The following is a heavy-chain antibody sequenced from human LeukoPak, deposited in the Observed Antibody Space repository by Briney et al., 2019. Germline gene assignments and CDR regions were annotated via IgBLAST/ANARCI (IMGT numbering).Heavy chain of an antibody. D-gene: IGHD3-22*01. CDR3: ELVVTRYGMDV. Sequence: PSETLSLTCAVYGGSFSGYYWSWIHQPPGKRLEGIGEINHSGSTNYNPSLKSRVTISVDTSKNQFSLKLSSVTAADTAVYYCELVVTRYGMDVWGQGTTVTVSS. V-gene: IGHV4-34*01. CDR1: GGSFSGYY. CDR2: INHSGST. J-gene: IGHJ6*02.